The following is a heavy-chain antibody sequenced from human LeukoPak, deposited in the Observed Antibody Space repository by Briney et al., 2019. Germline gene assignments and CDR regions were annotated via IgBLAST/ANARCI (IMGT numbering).Heavy chain of an antibody. CDR3: ARGRLSGSWFDP. V-gene: IGHV4-59*12. CDR2: IYYSGST. D-gene: IGHD3-22*01. Sequence: SETLSLTCTVSGGSISSYYWSWIRQPPGKGLEWIGYIYYSGSTYYNPSLKSRVTISVDTSKNQFSLKLSSVTAADTAVYYCARGRLSGSWFDPWGQGTLVTVSS. J-gene: IGHJ5*02. CDR1: GGSISSYY.